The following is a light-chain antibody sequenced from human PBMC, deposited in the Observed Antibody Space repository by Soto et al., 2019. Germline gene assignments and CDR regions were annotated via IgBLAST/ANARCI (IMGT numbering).Light chain of an antibody. CDR1: QTISYTSINKTY. CDR3: QQYFSYPLT. J-gene: IGKJ4*01. V-gene: IGKV4-1*01. Sequence: DIVMTQSPDSLAVSLGERATISCKSSQTISYTSINKTYLAWYQQRPGQPPKLLIYWASIRGSGVPDRLSSSGFGTDFTLTISSLQTEDVAVYYCQQYFSYPLTFGGGTKVEVK. CDR2: WAS.